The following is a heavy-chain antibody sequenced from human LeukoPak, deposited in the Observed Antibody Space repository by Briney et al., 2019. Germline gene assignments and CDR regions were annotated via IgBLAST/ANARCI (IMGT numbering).Heavy chain of an antibody. CDR2: ISGSGTNT. J-gene: IGHJ4*02. V-gene: IGHV3-23*01. Sequence: PGGTRRLSCAASGFTFRSYAMSWVRRAPGKGLEWVSAISGSGTNTDYADSVKGRFTISRDDSKNTLYLQMNSLRAEDTAVYYCAKASGAIFGVAGYFDYWGQGTLVTVSS. D-gene: IGHD3-3*02. CDR3: AKASGAIFGVAGYFDY. CDR1: GFTFRSYA.